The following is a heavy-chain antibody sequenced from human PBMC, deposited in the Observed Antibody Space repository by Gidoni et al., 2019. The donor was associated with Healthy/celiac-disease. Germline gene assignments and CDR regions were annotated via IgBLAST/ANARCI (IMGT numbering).Heavy chain of an antibody. J-gene: IGHJ3*02. D-gene: IGHD4-17*01. CDR3: ARQPRGDYGDFRGAFDI. CDR2: IYYSGST. V-gene: IGHV4-59*08. Sequence: QVQLQESGPGLVKPSETLSLTCTVSGGSISSYYWSWIRQPPGKGLEWIGYIYYSGSTNYNPSLKSRVTISVDTSKNQFSLKLSSVTAADTAVYYCARQPRGDYGDFRGAFDIWGQGTMVTVSS. CDR1: GGSISSYY.